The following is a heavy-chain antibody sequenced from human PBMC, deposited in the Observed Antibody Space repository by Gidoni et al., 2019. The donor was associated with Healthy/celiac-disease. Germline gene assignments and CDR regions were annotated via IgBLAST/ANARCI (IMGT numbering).Heavy chain of an antibody. Sequence: QVQLQESGPGLVKPSETLSLTCTVTGGSISSYYWSWIRQPPGKGLEWFGYIYYSGSTNYNPSLKSRVTISVDTSKNQFSLKLSSVTAADTAVYYCARVEGHCSGGSCYPGDYWGQGTLVTVSS. D-gene: IGHD2-15*01. CDR1: GGSISSYY. CDR3: ARVEGHCSGGSCYPGDY. V-gene: IGHV4-59*01. CDR2: IYYSGST. J-gene: IGHJ4*02.